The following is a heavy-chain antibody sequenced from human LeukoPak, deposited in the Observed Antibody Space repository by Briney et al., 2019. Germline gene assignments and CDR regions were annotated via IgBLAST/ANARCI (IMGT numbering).Heavy chain of an antibody. CDR1: GYTFTSYY. CDR2: INPSGGST. D-gene: IGHD3-16*01. CDR3: ARDPGVWGSYVDNWFDP. V-gene: IGHV1-46*01. J-gene: IGHJ5*02. Sequence: GASVKVSCKASGYTFTSYYMHWVRQAPGQGLEWMGIINPSGGSTSYAQKFQGRVTMTRDTSTSTVYMELSSLRSEDTAVYYCARDPGVWGSYVDNWFDPWGQGTLVTVSS.